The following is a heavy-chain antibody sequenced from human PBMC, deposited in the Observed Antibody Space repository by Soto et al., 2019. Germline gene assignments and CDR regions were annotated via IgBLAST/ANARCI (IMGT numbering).Heavy chain of an antibody. CDR1: GYTFTHYY. J-gene: IGHJ4*02. CDR2: INPNSGGK. CDR3: ARVVAMILYFDY. Sequence: GASVKVSCKASGYTFTHYYIPWGRQAPGKGLEWMGWINPNSGGKNYAQKFQGWVTMTRDTSISTAYMERRRLTSDDTAVYYCARVVAMILYFDYGGQGTLVTVSS. V-gene: IGHV1-2*04. D-gene: IGHD5-12*01.